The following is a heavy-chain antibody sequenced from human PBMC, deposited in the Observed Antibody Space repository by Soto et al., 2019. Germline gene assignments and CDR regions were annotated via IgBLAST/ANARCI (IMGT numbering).Heavy chain of an antibody. D-gene: IGHD5-18*01. V-gene: IGHV3-33*01. CDR3: ARMSDTAMASGMDV. Sequence: QVQLVESGGGEVQPGRSLRLSCAASGFTFSSYGMHWVRQAPGKGLEWVAVIWYDGSNKYYADSVKGRFTISRDNSKNTLYLQMNSLRAEDTAVYYCARMSDTAMASGMDVWGQGTTVTVSS. CDR2: IWYDGSNK. CDR1: GFTFSSYG. J-gene: IGHJ6*02.